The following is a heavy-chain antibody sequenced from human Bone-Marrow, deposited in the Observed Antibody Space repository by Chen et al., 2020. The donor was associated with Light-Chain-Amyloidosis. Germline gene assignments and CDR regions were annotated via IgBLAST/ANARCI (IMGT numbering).Heavy chain of an antibody. Sequence: EVQLLAPGGGLVQPGGSLRLPCAASGFTFSSYHMSWVRQAPGKGLEWVSAISGSGGSTYYADSVKGRFTISCDNSKNTLYLQMNSLRAEDTAVYYCAATFSSVTTYYYYYGMDVWGQGTTVTVSS. CDR1: GFTFSSYH. J-gene: IGHJ6*02. V-gene: IGHV3-23*01. CDR3: AATFSSVTTYYYYYGMDV. CDR2: ISGSGGST. D-gene: IGHD4-17*01.